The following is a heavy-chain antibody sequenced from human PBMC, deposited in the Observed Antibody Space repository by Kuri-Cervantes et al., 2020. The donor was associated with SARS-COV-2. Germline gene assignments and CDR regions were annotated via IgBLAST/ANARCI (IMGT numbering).Heavy chain of an antibody. CDR1: GFTFGDYA. V-gene: IGHV3-49*04. Sequence: GESLKISCTASGFTFGDYAMSWVRQAPGKGLEWVGFIRSKAYGGTTEYAASVKGRFTISRDDSKSIAYLQMNSLKTEDTAVYYCTRVVSNYEIFDYWGQGTLVTVSS. CDR2: IRSKAYGGTT. CDR3: TRVVSNYEIFDY. J-gene: IGHJ4*02. D-gene: IGHD4-11*01.